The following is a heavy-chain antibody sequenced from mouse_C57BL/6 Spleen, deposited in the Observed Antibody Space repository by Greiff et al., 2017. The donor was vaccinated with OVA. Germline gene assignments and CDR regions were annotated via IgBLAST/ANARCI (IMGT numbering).Heavy chain of an antibody. V-gene: IGHV5-17*01. CDR2: ISSGSSTI. CDR1: GFTFSDYG. CDR3: ARSYGYDEGYYAMDY. J-gene: IGHJ4*01. Sequence: EVKLVESGGGLVKPGGSLKLSCAASGFTFSDYGMHWVRQAPEKGLEWVAYISSGSSTIYYADTVKGRFTICSDNAKTNLFLQMTILRSEDTAMYYCARSYGYDEGYYAMDYWGQGTSVTVSS. D-gene: IGHD2-2*01.